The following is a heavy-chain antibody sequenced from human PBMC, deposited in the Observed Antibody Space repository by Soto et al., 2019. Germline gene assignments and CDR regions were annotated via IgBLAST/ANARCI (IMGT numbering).Heavy chain of an antibody. CDR2: INPSGGST. CDR3: ARENGIAVAGTYYYYGMDV. D-gene: IGHD6-19*01. J-gene: IGHJ6*02. Sequence: VASVKVSCKASGYTFTSYYMHWVRQAPGQGLEWVGIINPSGGSTSYAQKFQGRVTMTRDTSTSTVYMELSSLRSEDTAVYYCARENGIAVAGTYYYYGMDVWGQGTTVTVSS. CDR1: GYTFTSYY. V-gene: IGHV1-46*01.